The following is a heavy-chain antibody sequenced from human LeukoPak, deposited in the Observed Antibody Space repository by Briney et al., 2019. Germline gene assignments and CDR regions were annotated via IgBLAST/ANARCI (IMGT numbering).Heavy chain of an antibody. V-gene: IGHV1-2*02. J-gene: IGHJ4*02. CDR2: INPNSGGT. CDR1: GYTFTGYY. Sequence: ASVKVSCTASGYTFTGYYMHWVRQAPGQGLEWMGWINPNSGGTNYAQKFQGRVTMTRDTTISTAYMELSRLRSDDTAVYYCARDPAGYGSGSYGYWGQGTLVTVSS. CDR3: ARDPAGYGSGSYGY. D-gene: IGHD3-10*01.